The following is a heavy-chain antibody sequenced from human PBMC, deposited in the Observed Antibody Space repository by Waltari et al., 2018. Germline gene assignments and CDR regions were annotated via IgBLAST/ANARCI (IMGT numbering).Heavy chain of an antibody. CDR3: ARGPHSGDYGMNY. CDR1: GGSFSGYY. D-gene: IGHD4-17*01. J-gene: IGHJ4*02. V-gene: IGHV4-34*01. Sequence: QVQLQQWGAGLLKPSETLSLTCAVYGGSFSGYYWSWIRQPPVKGLEWIGEINHSGSTNYNPSLKSRVTISVDTSKNQFSLKLSSVTAADTAVYYCARGPHSGDYGMNYWGQGTLVTVSS. CDR2: INHSGST.